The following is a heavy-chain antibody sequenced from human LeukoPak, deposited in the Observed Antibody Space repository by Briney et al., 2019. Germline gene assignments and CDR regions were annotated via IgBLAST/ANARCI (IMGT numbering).Heavy chain of an antibody. CDR2: ISWNSGSI. CDR1: GFTFDDYA. Sequence: PGGSLRLSCAASGFTFDDYAMHWVRQAPGKGLEWVSGISWNSGSIGYADSVKGRFTISRDNAKNSLYLQMNSLRAEDTALYYCAKDIGVAGIIALDYWGQGTLVTVSS. J-gene: IGHJ4*02. CDR3: AKDIGVAGIIALDY. D-gene: IGHD6-19*01. V-gene: IGHV3-9*01.